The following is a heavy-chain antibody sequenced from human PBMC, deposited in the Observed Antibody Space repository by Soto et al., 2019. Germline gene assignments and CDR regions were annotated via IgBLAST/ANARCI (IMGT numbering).Heavy chain of an antibody. V-gene: IGHV4-61*01. CDR3: ARLDTALDY. J-gene: IGHJ4*02. CDR1: GGSVSSGSYY. Sequence: QLQLQESGPGLVKPSETLSLTCTVSGGSVSSGSYYWSWIRQPPGKGLEWIGYIYYSGATSYNPSLKXRXTXXQDTSKNQFSLSLRSVTAADTAMYYCARLDTALDYWGQGTLVTVSS. CDR2: IYYSGAT. D-gene: IGHD5-18*01.